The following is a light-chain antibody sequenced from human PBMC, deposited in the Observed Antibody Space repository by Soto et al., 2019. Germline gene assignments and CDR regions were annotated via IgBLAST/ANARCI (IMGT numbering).Light chain of an antibody. V-gene: IGKV2-30*01. CDR2: KVS. Sequence: DVVMTQSPLYLPLTLGQPASISCRSCRSLVYSDGDIYLSWFQXGPGQSPRGXIYKVSNRDSGVPDRFSGSGSGTDFTLTISRVQAEDFAVYYCMQGSHSPITFGQGTRLEIK. J-gene: IGKJ5*01. CDR3: MQGSHSPIT. CDR1: RSLVYSDGDIY.